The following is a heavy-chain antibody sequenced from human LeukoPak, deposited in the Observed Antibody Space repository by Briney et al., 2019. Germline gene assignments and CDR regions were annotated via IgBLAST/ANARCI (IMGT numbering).Heavy chain of an antibody. CDR1: GFTFSTFP. J-gene: IGHJ6*03. Sequence: GRSLRLSCAASGFTFSTFPMHWVRQAPGKGLQGVAVISNDGTNKYYADSVKGRFTISRDNSKNTLFLQMNSLKTEDTAVYYCARGAGTTVYYIDVWGNGTTVTVSS. CDR3: ARGAGTTVYYIDV. V-gene: IGHV3-30*01. CDR2: ISNDGTNK. D-gene: IGHD1-7*01.